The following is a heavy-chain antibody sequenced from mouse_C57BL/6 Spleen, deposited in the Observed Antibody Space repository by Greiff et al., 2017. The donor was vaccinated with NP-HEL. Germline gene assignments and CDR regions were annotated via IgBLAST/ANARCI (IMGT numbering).Heavy chain of an antibody. CDR2: ISDGGSYT. CDR3: ARYYYGLYYYAMDY. CDR1: GFTFSSYA. D-gene: IGHD1-1*01. Sequence: EVQVVESGGGLVKPGGSLKLSCAASGFTFSSYAMSWVRQTPEKRLEWVATISDGGSYTYYPDNVKGRFTISRDNAKNNLYLQMSHLKSEDTAMYYCARYYYGLYYYAMDYWGQGTSVTVSS. J-gene: IGHJ4*01. V-gene: IGHV5-4*01.